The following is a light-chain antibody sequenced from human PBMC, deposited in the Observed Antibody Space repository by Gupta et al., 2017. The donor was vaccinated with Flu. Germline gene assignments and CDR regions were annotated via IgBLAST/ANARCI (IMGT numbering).Light chain of an antibody. CDR2: GAS. CDR3: QQDDSTPWT. Sequence: DIVMTQSPDSLAVSLGERATIHCQSSQSVLYSSNNKNYLAWYQQKPGQPPKLLIYGASTRESGVPDRFSGRGSGTDFTLTISSLQAEDVAVYYCQQDDSTPWTFGQGTKMEIK. CDR1: QSVLYSSNNKNY. J-gene: IGKJ2*02. V-gene: IGKV4-1*01.